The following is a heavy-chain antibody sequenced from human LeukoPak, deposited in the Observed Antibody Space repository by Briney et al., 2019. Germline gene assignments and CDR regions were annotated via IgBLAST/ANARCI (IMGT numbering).Heavy chain of an antibody. CDR3: ARGDGLGYYFVY. CDR1: GGSFGVYY. Sequence: SETLSLAYAVDGGSFGVYYWGCIRQPPGNGLEWIGEINHSGSTNYNPSLKSRVTISVDTSKNQFSLKLSSVTAADTAVYYCARGDGLGYYFVYWGQGTLVTVSS. CDR2: INHSGST. J-gene: IGHJ4*02. V-gene: IGHV4-34*01. D-gene: IGHD3-16*01.